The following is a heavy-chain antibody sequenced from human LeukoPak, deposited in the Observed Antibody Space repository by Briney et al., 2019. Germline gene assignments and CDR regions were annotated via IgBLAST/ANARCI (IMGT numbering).Heavy chain of an antibody. J-gene: IGHJ4*02. CDR2: IYYSGST. CDR3: ARASDFWSGSFDY. CDR1: GGSISSYY. V-gene: IGHV4-59*01. D-gene: IGHD3-3*01. Sequence: PSETLSLTCTVSGGSISSYYWNWIRQPPGKGLEWIGYIYYSGSTNYNPSLKSRVTISVDTSKNQFSLKLNSVTAADTAVYYCARASDFWSGSFDYWGQGTLVTVSS.